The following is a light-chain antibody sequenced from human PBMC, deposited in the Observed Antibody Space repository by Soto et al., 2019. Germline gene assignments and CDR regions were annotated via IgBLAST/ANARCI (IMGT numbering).Light chain of an antibody. CDR3: SSYTYSSTYL. J-gene: IGLJ1*01. CDR2: NVY. V-gene: IGLV2-14*03. Sequence: QSVLTQPASVSGSPGQSITISCTGTGSDVGGYNSVSWYQHHPGKAPKLMIYNVYNRPSGVFHRFSGSKSGSTASLTISGLQAEDEADYYCSSYTYSSTYLFGTGTKVTVL. CDR1: GSDVGGYNS.